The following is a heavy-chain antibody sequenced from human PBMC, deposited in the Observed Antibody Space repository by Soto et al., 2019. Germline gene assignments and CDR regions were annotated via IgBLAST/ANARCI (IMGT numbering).Heavy chain of an antibody. D-gene: IGHD2-21*02. CDR1: GYTFTSYA. Sequence: QVQLVQSGAEVKKPGASVKVSCKASGYTFTSYAMHWVRQAPGQRLEWMGWINAGNGNTKYSQKFQGRVTITRDTSASTAYMELSSLRSEDTAVYYCARPYLAYCGGDFLMDVWGQGTTVTVSS. CDR3: ARPYLAYCGGDFLMDV. J-gene: IGHJ6*02. CDR2: INAGNGNT. V-gene: IGHV1-3*01.